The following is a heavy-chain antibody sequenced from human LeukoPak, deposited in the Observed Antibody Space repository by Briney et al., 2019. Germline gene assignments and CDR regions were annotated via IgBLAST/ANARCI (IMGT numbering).Heavy chain of an antibody. CDR1: RFTFRNYA. CDR2: ISGRADSK. J-gene: IGHJ3*02. CDR3: AKADGTIGGAFDT. D-gene: IGHD3-16*01. Sequence: GGSLRLSCAASRFTFRNYAMSWVRQAPGRGLEWLCIISGRADSKYYADSVKGRFIISRDNPRSRLYLEMNILRAEDTAVYYCAKADGTIGGAFDTWGQGTMVIVSS. V-gene: IGHV3-23*01.